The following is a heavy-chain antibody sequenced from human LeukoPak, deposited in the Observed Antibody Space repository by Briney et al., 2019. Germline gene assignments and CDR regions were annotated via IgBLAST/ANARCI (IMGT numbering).Heavy chain of an antibody. D-gene: IGHD2-2*01. CDR2: ISAYNGNT. CDR3: ARDSCSCTSCYLVYYYTAV. V-gene: IGHV1-18*01. J-gene: IGHJ6*03. Sequence: AAVKVSCKASGYTFTSYGIRWVRQAPGQGLEWMGWISAYNGNTNYAQKLQGRVTMTTDTSTSTAYMELRSLRSDDTPVFYCARDSCSCTSCYLVYYYTAVWGKGTTVTVSS. CDR1: GYTFTSYG.